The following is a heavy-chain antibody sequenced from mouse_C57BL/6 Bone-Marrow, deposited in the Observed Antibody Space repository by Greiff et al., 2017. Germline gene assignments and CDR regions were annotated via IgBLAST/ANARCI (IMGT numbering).Heavy chain of an antibody. J-gene: IGHJ4*01. CDR1: GFTFSSYG. CDR2: ISIGGSYT. V-gene: IGHV5-6*01. CDR3: ARRGMDY. Sequence: EVKLVESGGDLVKPGGSLKLSCAASGFTFSSYGMSWVRQTPDKRLEWVATISIGGSYTYYPDSVKGRFTISRDNAKNTLYLQMSSLKSEDTAMYYCARRGMDYWGQGTSVTVSS.